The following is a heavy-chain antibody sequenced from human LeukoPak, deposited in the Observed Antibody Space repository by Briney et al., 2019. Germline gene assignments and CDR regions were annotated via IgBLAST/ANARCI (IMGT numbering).Heavy chain of an antibody. J-gene: IGHJ4*02. Sequence: AASVKVSCKASGYTFTGYYIHWVRQAPGQGLEWMGWVNPNSGGTNFAQKFQGRVTMTSDTSMSTAYMEMSGLRSDDTAVYYCVRGLCTGTICYVFDYWGQGTLVTVSS. V-gene: IGHV1-2*02. D-gene: IGHD2-2*01. CDR1: GYTFTGYY. CDR3: VRGLCTGTICYVFDY. CDR2: VNPNSGGT.